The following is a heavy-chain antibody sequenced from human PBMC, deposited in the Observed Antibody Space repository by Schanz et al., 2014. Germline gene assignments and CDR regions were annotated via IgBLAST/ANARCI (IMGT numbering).Heavy chain of an antibody. J-gene: IGHJ5*02. CDR1: GFNFITFA. CDR2: IGGDASRT. Sequence: EVHLVESGGGLVQPGGSLRLSCAASGFNFITFAMSWVRQAPGKGPEWVSAIGGDASRTYYADSVKGRFTISGDNSKTTLNLQRNRRRAADPAVYYGARPPPLVRGIAGWFGPWGQGSLVTVSS. D-gene: IGHD3-10*01. CDR3: ARPPPLVRGIAGWFGP. V-gene: IGHV3-23*04.